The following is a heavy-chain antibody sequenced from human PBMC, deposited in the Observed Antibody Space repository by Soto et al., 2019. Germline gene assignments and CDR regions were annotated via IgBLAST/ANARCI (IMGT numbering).Heavy chain of an antibody. Sequence: LRLSCAASGFTFSSYAMSWVRDARGKGLEWVSAISGSGGSTYYADSVKGRFTISRDNSKNTLYLQMNSLRAEDTAVYYCAKDGIQLWFYYFDYWGQGTLVTVSS. CDR3: AKDGIQLWFYYFDY. D-gene: IGHD5-18*01. CDR2: ISGSGGST. CDR1: GFTFSSYA. J-gene: IGHJ4*02. V-gene: IGHV3-23*01.